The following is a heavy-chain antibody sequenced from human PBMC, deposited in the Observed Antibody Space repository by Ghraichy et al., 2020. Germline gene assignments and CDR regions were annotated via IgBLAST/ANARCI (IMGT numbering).Heavy chain of an antibody. V-gene: IGHV4-34*01. CDR1: GGSFSGYY. CDR3: ARGPSVFGVVYYFDY. Sequence: SETLSLTCAVYGGSFSGYYWSWIRQPPGKGLEWIGEINHSGSTNYNPSLKSRVTISVDTSKNQFSLKLSSVTAADTAVYYCARGPSVFGVVYYFDYWGQGTLVTVSS. D-gene: IGHD3-3*01. J-gene: IGHJ4*02. CDR2: INHSGST.